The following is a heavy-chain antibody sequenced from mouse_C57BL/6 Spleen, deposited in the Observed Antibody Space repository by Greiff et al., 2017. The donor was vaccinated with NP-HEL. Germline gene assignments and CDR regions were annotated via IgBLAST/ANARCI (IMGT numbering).Heavy chain of an antibody. CDR2: IDPSDSYT. CDR3: ARVYYYGSSLSFDY. Sequence: QVQLKQSGAELVMPGASVKLSCKASGYTFTSYWMHWVKQRPGQGLEWIGEIDPSDSYTNYNQKFKGKSTLTVDKSSSTAYMQLSSLTSEDSAVYYCARVYYYGSSLSFDYWGQGTTLTVSS. V-gene: IGHV1-69*01. CDR1: GYTFTSYW. D-gene: IGHD1-1*01. J-gene: IGHJ2*01.